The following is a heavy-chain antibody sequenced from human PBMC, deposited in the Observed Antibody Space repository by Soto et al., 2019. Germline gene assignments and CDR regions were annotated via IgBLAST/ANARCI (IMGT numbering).Heavy chain of an antibody. J-gene: IGHJ5*02. CDR2: INAGNGNT. Sequence: QVQLVQSGAEVKKPGASVKVSCKASVYTFTSYAMHWVRQAPGQRLEWMGWINAGNGNTKYSQKFQGRVTITRDTSASTAYMDLSSLRSEDTAVYYCARGFSGGDAAWFDTWGQGTLVTVAS. CDR3: ARGFSGGDAAWFDT. D-gene: IGHD2-21*02. CDR1: VYTFTSYA. V-gene: IGHV1-3*01.